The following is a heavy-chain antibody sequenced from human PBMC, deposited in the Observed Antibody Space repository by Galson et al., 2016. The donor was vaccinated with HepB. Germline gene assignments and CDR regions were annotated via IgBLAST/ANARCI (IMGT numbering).Heavy chain of an antibody. CDR2: IVPIVGLE. V-gene: IGHV1-69*02. CDR1: GGTLSSYP. D-gene: IGHD3-22*01. CDR3: ARPRAASDSSGFYFDP. Sequence: SGGTLSSYPISWLRQAPGQGLEWMGRIVPIVGLENYAQKFQGRVTITADKSTNTAYMELNSLTSEDTAVYYCARPRAASDSSGFYFDPWGQGTLVTVSP. J-gene: IGHJ4*02.